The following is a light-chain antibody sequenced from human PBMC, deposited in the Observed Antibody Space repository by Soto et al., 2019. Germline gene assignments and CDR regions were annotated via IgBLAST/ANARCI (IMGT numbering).Light chain of an antibody. CDR3: QKYSSVPV. CDR1: QDIRNF. J-gene: IGKJ3*01. Sequence: DIQMTQSPTSLSASVGDRVTITCRASQDIRNFVAWYQQKPGKAPKLLIYAASTLQSGVTSRFSGSGSGTDFPLTINSLQPEDVATYSCQKYSSVPVFGPGTKVEIK. CDR2: AAS. V-gene: IGKV1-27*01.